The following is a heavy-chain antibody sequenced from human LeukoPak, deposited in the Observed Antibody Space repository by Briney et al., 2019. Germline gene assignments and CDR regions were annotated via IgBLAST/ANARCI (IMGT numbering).Heavy chain of an antibody. V-gene: IGHV3-66*02. CDR1: GFTVSSNY. CDR3: ASSPGYCSSTSCYLFDY. CDR2: IYSGGST. J-gene: IGHJ4*02. Sequence: GGSLRLSCAASGFTVSSNYMSWVRQAPGKGLEWVSVIYSGGSTYYADSVKGRFTISRDNSKNTLYLQMNSLRAEDTAVYYCASSPGYCSSTSCYLFDYWGQGTPVTVSS. D-gene: IGHD2-2*01.